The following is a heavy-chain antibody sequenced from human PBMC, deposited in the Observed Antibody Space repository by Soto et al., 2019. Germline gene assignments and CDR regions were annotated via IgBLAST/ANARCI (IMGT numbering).Heavy chain of an antibody. Sequence: GESLKISCKGSGYSFTSYWISWVRQMPGKGLEWMGRIDPIDSYTNYSPSFQGHVTISADKSISTAYLQWSSLKASDTAMYYCASANHDYGDYYFDYWGQGTLVTVSS. CDR3: ASANHDYGDYYFDY. CDR1: GYSFTSYW. CDR2: IDPIDSYT. J-gene: IGHJ4*02. D-gene: IGHD4-17*01. V-gene: IGHV5-10-1*01.